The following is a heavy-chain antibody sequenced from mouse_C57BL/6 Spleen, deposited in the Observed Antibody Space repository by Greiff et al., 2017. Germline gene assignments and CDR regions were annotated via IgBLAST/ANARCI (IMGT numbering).Heavy chain of an antibody. CDR2: IHPNSGST. CDR1: GYTFTSYW. CDR3: ARWGDSPWFAY. Sequence: QVQLKQPGAELVKPGASVKLSCKASGYTFTSYWMHWVKQRPGQGLEWIGMIHPNSGSTNYNEKFKSKATLTVDKSSSTAYMQLSSLTSEDSAVYYCARWGDSPWFAYWGQGTLVTVSA. J-gene: IGHJ3*01. V-gene: IGHV1-64*01.